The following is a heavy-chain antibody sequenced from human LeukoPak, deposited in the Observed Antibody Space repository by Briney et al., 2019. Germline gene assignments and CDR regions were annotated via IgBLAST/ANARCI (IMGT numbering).Heavy chain of an antibody. CDR1: GFSFSYYG. J-gene: IGHJ6*03. CDR3: AKGPSDCSSVSCYNTLYYYSYMDV. Sequence: PGGSLRLSCAASGFSFSYYGMHWVRQAPGKGLEWVAFTHYDGSYKYYADSVKGRFTISRHNSKNTLYLQMNSLRAEDTAVYYCAKGPSDCSSVSCYNTLYYYSYMDVWGKGTTVTVSS. D-gene: IGHD2-2*02. V-gene: IGHV3-30*02. CDR2: THYDGSYK.